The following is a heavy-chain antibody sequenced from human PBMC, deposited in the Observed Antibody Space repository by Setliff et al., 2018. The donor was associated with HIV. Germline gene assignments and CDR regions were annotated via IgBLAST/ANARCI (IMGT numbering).Heavy chain of an antibody. J-gene: IGHJ4*02. CDR2: INWNSGTI. CDR1: GFTFDDYA. V-gene: IGHV3-9*01. CDR3: AAILQG. Sequence: SLRLSCAASGFTFDDYAMHWGRQAPGKGLEWVSGINWNSGTIAYADFVKGRFTISRDNAKNTVYLQMNSLRAEDTAVYYCAAILQGWGQGTLVTVSS.